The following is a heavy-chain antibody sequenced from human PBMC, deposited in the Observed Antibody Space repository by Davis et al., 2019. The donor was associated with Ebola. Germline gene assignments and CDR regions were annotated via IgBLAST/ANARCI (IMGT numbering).Heavy chain of an antibody. V-gene: IGHV1-2*04. Sequence: ASVKVSCKASGYTFTGYYMHWVRQAPGQGLEWMGWINPNSGGTNYAQKFQGWVTMTRDTSISTAYMELSRLRSDDTAVYYCARDLEGATVTDLDYWGQGTLVTVSS. J-gene: IGHJ4*02. CDR1: GYTFTGYY. CDR2: INPNSGGT. D-gene: IGHD4-11*01. CDR3: ARDLEGATVTDLDY.